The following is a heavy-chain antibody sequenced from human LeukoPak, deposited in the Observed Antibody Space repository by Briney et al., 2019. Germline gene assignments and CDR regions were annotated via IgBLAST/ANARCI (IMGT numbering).Heavy chain of an antibody. J-gene: IGHJ4*02. CDR1: GFTFSSYV. Sequence: TGGSLRLSCAASGFTFSSYVMNWVRQAPGKGLEWVSTISGSGGSTYYADSVKGRFTISRDNSKNTLYLQMNSLRAEDTAVYYCARCITMIRGFDYWGQGTLVTVSS. CDR2: ISGSGGST. D-gene: IGHD3-10*01. V-gene: IGHV3-23*01. CDR3: ARCITMIRGFDY.